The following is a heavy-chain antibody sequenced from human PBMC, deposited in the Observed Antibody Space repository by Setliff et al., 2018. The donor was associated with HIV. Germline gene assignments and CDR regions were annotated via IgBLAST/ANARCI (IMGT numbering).Heavy chain of an antibody. Sequence: ASVKVSCKASGYTFTDYYIHWVRQAPGQGLQWMGWVNPNSGGTNSAQEFQGRVTMTRDTSISTAYMELTWLRSEDTAVYYCARDIPHDYAFWSGSTRFDPWGQGTLVTV. D-gene: IGHD3-3*01. V-gene: IGHV1-2*02. J-gene: IGHJ5*02. CDR3: ARDIPHDYAFWSGSTRFDP. CDR2: VNPNSGGT. CDR1: GYTFTDYY.